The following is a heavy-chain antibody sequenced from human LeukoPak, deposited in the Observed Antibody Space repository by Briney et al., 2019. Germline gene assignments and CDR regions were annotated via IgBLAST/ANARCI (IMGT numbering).Heavy chain of an antibody. CDR3: TRLHYDVLTGPFDY. Sequence: SGGSLRLSCAASGITVSTNYMSWVRQAPGKGLEWVSIIYSGGATFYADSVKGRSTISRENSKNTLWLQMNSLRAEDTAVYYCTRLHYDVLTGPFDYWGQGTLVTVSS. V-gene: IGHV3-66*04. CDR1: GITVSTNY. CDR2: IYSGGAT. J-gene: IGHJ4*02. D-gene: IGHD3-9*01.